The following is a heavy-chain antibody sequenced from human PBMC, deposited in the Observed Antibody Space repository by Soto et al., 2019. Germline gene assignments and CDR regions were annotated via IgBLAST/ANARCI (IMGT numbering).Heavy chain of an antibody. CDR1: GFTFSSYA. CDR3: ARGHWFDP. Sequence: PGGSLRLSCSASGFTFSSYAMHWVRQAPGKGLEYVSAISSNGGSTNYNPSLKSRVTISVDTSKNQFSLKLSSVTAADTAVYYCARGHWFDPWGQGTLVTVSS. D-gene: IGHD3-16*01. J-gene: IGHJ5*02. V-gene: IGHV3-64D*06. CDR2: ISSNGGST.